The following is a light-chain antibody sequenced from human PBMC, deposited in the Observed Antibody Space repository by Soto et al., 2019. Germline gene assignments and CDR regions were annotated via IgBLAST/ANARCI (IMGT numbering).Light chain of an antibody. J-gene: IGLJ1*01. CDR3: SSYAGSSTSV. Sequence: QSALTQPRSVSGSPGQSVTVSCTGTSRDVGGYNYVSWYQHHPGIAPKLMIYDVNKRPSGVPDRFSGSKFGNTASLTISGLQTEDEADYYCSSYAGSSTSVFGTGTKVTVL. V-gene: IGLV2-11*01. CDR1: SRDVGGYNY. CDR2: DVN.